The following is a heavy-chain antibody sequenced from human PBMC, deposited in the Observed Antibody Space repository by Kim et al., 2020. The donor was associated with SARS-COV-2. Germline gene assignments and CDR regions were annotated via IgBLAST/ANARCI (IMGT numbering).Heavy chain of an antibody. Sequence: GGSLRLSCAASGFTFSSYAMHWVRQAPGKGLEWVAVISYDGSNKYYADSVKGRFTISRDNSKNTLYLQMNSLRAEDTAVYYCARDYYMRSSWYGGWWYFDLWGRGTLVTVSS. J-gene: IGHJ2*01. D-gene: IGHD6-13*01. CDR2: ISYDGSNK. CDR3: ARDYYMRSSWYGGWWYFDL. CDR1: GFTFSSYA. V-gene: IGHV3-30-3*01.